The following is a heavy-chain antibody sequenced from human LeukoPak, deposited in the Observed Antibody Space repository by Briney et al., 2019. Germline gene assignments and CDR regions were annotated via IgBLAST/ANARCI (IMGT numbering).Heavy chain of an antibody. D-gene: IGHD4-23*01. CDR2: ISWNNGSI. CDR3: AKDIGGGNPGYFDY. V-gene: IGHV3-9*01. CDR1: GFTFDDYA. Sequence: GRSLRLSCAASGFTFDDYAMHWVRQAPGKGLEWVSGISWNNGSIGYADSVKGRFTISRDNAKNSLYLQMNSLRAEDTALYYCAKDIGGGNPGYFDYWGQGTLVTVSS. J-gene: IGHJ4*02.